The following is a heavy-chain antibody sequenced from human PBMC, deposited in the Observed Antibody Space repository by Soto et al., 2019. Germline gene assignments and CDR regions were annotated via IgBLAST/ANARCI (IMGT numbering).Heavy chain of an antibody. CDR2: IYWDDDK. J-gene: IGHJ4*02. CDR1: GVSLTTSGVG. V-gene: IGHV2-5*02. Sequence: QITLRESGPTLVQPTQTLTLTCTLSGVSLTTSGVGVGWIRQPPGKALEWLALIYWDDDKRFSPSLKSRLAITRDTSNYQVVMKLTDMDPVDTAIYYCAHRQRTVVVGAPFDLWGQGSQVTVSS. D-gene: IGHD2-15*01. CDR3: AHRQRTVVVGAPFDL.